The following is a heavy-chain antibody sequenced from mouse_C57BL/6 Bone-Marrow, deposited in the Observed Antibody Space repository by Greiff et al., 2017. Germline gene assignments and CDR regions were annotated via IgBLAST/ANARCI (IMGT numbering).Heavy chain of an antibody. Sequence: QVQLQQPGAELVKPGASVKMSCKASGYTFTSYWITRVKQRPGQGLAWIGDIYPGSGSTNYNEQFKSKATLTVDTSSSTAYMQLSSLTSEDSAVYYCARPYYSNYWYFDVWGTGTTVTVSS. CDR1: GYTFTSYW. CDR3: ARPYYSNYWYFDV. CDR2: IYPGSGST. D-gene: IGHD2-5*01. J-gene: IGHJ1*03. V-gene: IGHV1-55*01.